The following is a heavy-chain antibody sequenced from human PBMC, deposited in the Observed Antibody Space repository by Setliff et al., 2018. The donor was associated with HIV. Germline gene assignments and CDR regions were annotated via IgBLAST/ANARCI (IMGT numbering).Heavy chain of an antibody. D-gene: IGHD3-10*01. Sequence: GSGPTLVNPTQTLTLTCTFSGFSLSTRGMCVSWIRQPPGKALEWLARIDWDDDIYYTTSLKTRLTISKDTSKNQVVLTMTNMDPVDTATYYCAYSGRQLRGPYFDFWGQGTPVTVSS. J-gene: IGHJ4*02. CDR2: IDWDDDI. CDR3: AYSGRQLRGPYFDF. CDR1: GFSLSTRGMC. V-gene: IGHV2-70*11.